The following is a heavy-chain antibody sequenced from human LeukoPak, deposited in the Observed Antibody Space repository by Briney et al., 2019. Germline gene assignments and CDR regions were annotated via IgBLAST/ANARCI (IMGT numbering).Heavy chain of an antibody. CDR3: ARDLGYCSGGSCYYYAFDI. Sequence: GRSLRLSCAASGFTFSSYGMHWVRQAPGKGLEWVAVIWYDGSNKYYADSVKGRFTISRDNSKNTLYLQMNSLRAEYTAVYYCARDLGYCSGGSCYYYAFDIWGQGTMVTVSS. V-gene: IGHV3-33*01. CDR2: IWYDGSNK. J-gene: IGHJ3*02. CDR1: GFTFSSYG. D-gene: IGHD2-15*01.